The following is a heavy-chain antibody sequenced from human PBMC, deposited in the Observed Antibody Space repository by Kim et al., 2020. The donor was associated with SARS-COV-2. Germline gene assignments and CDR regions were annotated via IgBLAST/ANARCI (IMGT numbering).Heavy chain of an antibody. Sequence: PPLKVRVTITVDTSKNQFSLRLSSVTAADTAVYYCVRSGSYYNFPLYYFDYWGQGTLVTVSS. CDR3: VRSGSYYNFPLYYFDY. V-gene: IGHV4-59*01. J-gene: IGHJ4*02. D-gene: IGHD3-10*01.